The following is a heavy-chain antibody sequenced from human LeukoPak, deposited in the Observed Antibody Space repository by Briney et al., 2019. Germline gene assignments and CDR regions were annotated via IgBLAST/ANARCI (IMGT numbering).Heavy chain of an antibody. J-gene: IGHJ4*02. CDR1: GRSISRYY. D-gene: IGHD2-15*01. CDR3: ARAVHCSGGSCYFDY. V-gene: IGHV4-4*07. Sequence: TSEPLTLPCTVSGRSISRYYWSWIRQPAGKGLEWIGRIYTSGSTKYNPSLTSRDTMSVDTSNTQFSLKLRSVTAADTAVYYCARAVHCSGGSCYFDYWGQGTLVTVSS. CDR2: IYTSGST.